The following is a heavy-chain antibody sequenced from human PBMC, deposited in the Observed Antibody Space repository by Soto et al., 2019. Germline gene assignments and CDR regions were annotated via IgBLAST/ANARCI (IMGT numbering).Heavy chain of an antibody. V-gene: IGHV1-18*04. CDR3: ARARTPRYSYSDYYVRDV. CDR2: ISAYIGDT. J-gene: IGHJ6*02. CDR1: GYTFSSHG. D-gene: IGHD5-18*01. Sequence: QVQLVQSGAEVKKPGASVKVSCKASGYTFSSHGINWVRQAPGQGLEWMGWISAYIGDTDYAQNLQGRVTLTTDTPRSPDYRGLRSLRSDDTAVIYCARARTPRYSYSDYYVRDVGCRGPTVTVS.